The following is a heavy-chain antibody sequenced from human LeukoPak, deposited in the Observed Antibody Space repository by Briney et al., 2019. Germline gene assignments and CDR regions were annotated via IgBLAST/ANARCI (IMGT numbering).Heavy chain of an antibody. D-gene: IGHD3-3*01. J-gene: IGHJ6*02. CDR1: GFTFSSYG. Sequence: GGSLRLSCAASGFTFSSYGMHWVRQAPGKGLEWVADISYDGSNKYYADSVKGRFTISRDNSKNTLYLQMNSLRAEDRAVYYCAKGKRFLEPGRYYYYYGMDVWGQGTTVTVSS. CDR3: AKGKRFLEPGRYYYYYGMDV. CDR2: ISYDGSNK. V-gene: IGHV3-30*18.